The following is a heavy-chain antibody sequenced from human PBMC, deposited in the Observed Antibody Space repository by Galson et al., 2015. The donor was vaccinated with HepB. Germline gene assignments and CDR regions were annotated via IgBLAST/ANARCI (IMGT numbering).Heavy chain of an antibody. D-gene: IGHD5-18*01. CDR2: IIPILGIA. CDR3: ARVAAMGIESFDY. Sequence: SVKVSCKASGGTFSSYTISWVRQAPGQGLEWMGRIIPILGIANYAQKFQGRVTITADKSTSTAYMELSSLRSEDTAVYYCARVAAMGIESFDYWGQGTLVTVSS. V-gene: IGHV1-69*02. CDR1: GGTFSSYT. J-gene: IGHJ4*02.